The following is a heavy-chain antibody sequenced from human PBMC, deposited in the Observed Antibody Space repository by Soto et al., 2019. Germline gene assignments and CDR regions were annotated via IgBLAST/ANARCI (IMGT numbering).Heavy chain of an antibody. V-gene: IGHV1-18*01. D-gene: IGHD6-19*01. CDR2: ISAYNGNT. CDR1: GYTFTSYG. J-gene: IGHJ5*02. CDR3: ARDQLGGSGWYSSWFDP. Sequence: QVQLVQSGAEVKKPGASVKVSCKASGYTFTSYGISWVRQAPGQGLEWMGWISAYNGNTNYAQKLQGRVTMTTDTSTSTAYMELRSLRSDDTAVYCCARDQLGGSGWYSSWFDPWCQGTLVTVSS.